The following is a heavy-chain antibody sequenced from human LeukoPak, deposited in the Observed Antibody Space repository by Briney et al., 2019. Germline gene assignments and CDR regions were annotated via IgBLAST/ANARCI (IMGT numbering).Heavy chain of an antibody. Sequence: GGSLRLSCAASGFTFSSYAMSWVRQAPGKGLEWVSAISGSGGSTYYADSVKGRFTISRDNSKNTLYLQMNRLTAEDKAVYYRATPATVTPPFDYWGQGTLVTVSS. CDR3: ATPATVTPPFDY. CDR2: ISGSGGST. V-gene: IGHV3-23*01. CDR1: GFTFSSYA. D-gene: IGHD4-17*01. J-gene: IGHJ4*02.